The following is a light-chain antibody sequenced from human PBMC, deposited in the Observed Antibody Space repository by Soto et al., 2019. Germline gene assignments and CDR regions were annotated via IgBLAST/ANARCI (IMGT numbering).Light chain of an antibody. V-gene: IGKV3-11*01. J-gene: IGKJ5*01. CDR1: PSVTNF. Sequence: EIVLTQSPASLSLSPGERATLSCRASPSVTNFLAWYQQKPGQAPRLLIYGAFNRETGIPARFSGSGSGTDLTLTISSLEPEDSAIYYCQQRNVWPPVTFGQGTRLEIK. CDR2: GAF. CDR3: QQRNVWPPVT.